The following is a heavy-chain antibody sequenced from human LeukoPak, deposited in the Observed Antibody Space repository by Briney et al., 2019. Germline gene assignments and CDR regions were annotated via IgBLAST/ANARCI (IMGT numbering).Heavy chain of an antibody. V-gene: IGHV3-53*04. CDR2: IYSGGST. J-gene: IGHJ4*02. Sequence: GGSLRLSCAASGFTFSSNYMSWVRQAPGKGLEWVSVIYSGGSTYYADSVKGRFTISRHNSKNTLYLQMNSPRAEDTAVYYCARVFFYGDYGAFDYWGQGTLVTVSS. D-gene: IGHD4-17*01. CDR3: ARVFFYGDYGAFDY. CDR1: GFTFSSNY.